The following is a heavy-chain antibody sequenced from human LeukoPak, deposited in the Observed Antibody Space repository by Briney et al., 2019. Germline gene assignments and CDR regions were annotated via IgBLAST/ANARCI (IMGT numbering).Heavy chain of an antibody. J-gene: IGHJ4*02. CDR3: ARMYYDILTGYYNGLDY. CDR1: GYTFTGYY. V-gene: IGHV1-2*02. D-gene: IGHD3-9*01. Sequence: ASVKVSCKASGYTFTGYYLHWVRQAPGQGLEWMGWINPNSGGTNYAQKFQGRVTMTRDTSISTAYMELSRLRYDDTAVYYCARMYYDILTGYYNGLDYWGQGTLVTVSS. CDR2: INPNSGGT.